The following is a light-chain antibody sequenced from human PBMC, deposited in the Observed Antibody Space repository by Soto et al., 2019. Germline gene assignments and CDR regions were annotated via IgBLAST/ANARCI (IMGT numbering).Light chain of an antibody. CDR2: DAS. V-gene: IGKV1-5*01. CDR3: QQYDNYTLT. Sequence: DIEMTQSPATMSASVGDRVTLTCRASQSVRSWLAWYQKKPGTAPKLLIFDASRWESGVPSRFSGSASGTEFNLTISRLQTDEFATYYCQQYDNYTLTFGGGTKVDIK. CDR1: QSVRSW. J-gene: IGKJ4*01.